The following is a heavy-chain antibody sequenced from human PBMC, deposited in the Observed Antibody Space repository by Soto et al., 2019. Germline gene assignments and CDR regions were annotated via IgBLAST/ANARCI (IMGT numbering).Heavy chain of an antibody. CDR2: VNPSGGHT. J-gene: IGHJ4*02. CDR1: GDTFTDYY. Sequence: ASVKVSCKASGDTFTDYYIHWVRQAPGQGLEWMGTVNPSGGHTTYAQHFLGRVTMTRDTSTSTLYMELTSLTSDDTAIYYCARGGHVVVVTAGLDYWGQGTRVTVSS. D-gene: IGHD2-21*02. CDR3: ARGGHVVVVTAGLDY. V-gene: IGHV1-46*01.